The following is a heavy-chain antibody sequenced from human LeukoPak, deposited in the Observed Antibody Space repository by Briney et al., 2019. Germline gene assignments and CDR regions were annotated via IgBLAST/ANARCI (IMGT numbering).Heavy chain of an antibody. D-gene: IGHD2-15*01. V-gene: IGHV3-7*01. CDR2: IKKAGSET. CDR3: AREDGYCSGGNCYSYFDS. Sequence: GGSLRLSCAASGFTFSDYYMSWIRQAPGKGLEWVAYIKKAGSETYYVDSVKGRFTITRDNARNSLFLQMNSLRAEDTAVYYCAREDGYCSGGNCYSYFDSWGQGTLVTVSS. CDR1: GFTFSDYY. J-gene: IGHJ4*02.